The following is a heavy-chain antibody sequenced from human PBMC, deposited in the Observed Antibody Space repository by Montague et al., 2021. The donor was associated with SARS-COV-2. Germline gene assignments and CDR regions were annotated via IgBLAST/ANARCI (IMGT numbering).Heavy chain of an antibody. J-gene: IGHJ3*02. CDR3: ARASITMIVVVNAFDI. V-gene: IGHV4-31*03. Sequence: TLSLTCTVSGGSISSGGYYWSWIRQHPGKGLEWIGYTYYSGSTYYNPSLKSRVTIAVNTSNNQFSLKLSSVTAADTAVYYCARASITMIVVVNAFDIWGQGTMVTVSS. CDR1: GGSISSGGYY. CDR2: TYYSGST. D-gene: IGHD3-22*01.